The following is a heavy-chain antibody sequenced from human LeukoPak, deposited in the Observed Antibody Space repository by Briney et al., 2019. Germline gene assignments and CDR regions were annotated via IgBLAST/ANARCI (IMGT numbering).Heavy chain of an antibody. CDR1: GFTFSDYY. Sequence: GGSLRLSCAASGFTFSDYYMSWIRQPPGNGLEWVSYISTSGSTIYYADSVKGRFTVSRDNAKNSLFLQMNSLRAEDTAVYYCARVVSENSGYQGYWGQGTLVTVSS. V-gene: IGHV3-11*04. CDR2: ISTSGSTI. CDR3: ARVVSENSGYQGY. J-gene: IGHJ4*02. D-gene: IGHD3-22*01.